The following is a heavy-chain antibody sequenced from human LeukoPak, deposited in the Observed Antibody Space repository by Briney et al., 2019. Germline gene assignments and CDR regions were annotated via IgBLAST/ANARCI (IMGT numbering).Heavy chain of an antibody. CDR1: GYSFTGYY. CDR3: ARAENDYSHYERLGY. CDR2: INPNSGGT. J-gene: IGHJ4*02. D-gene: IGHD4-11*01. V-gene: IGHV1-2*02. Sequence: ASVKVSCKASGYSFTGYYMHWVRQAPGRGLEWMGWINPNSGGTNSVQNFQGRVTMTRETSISTAYMELSRLRSDDTAVYYCARAENDYSHYERLGYWGQGTLVTVSS.